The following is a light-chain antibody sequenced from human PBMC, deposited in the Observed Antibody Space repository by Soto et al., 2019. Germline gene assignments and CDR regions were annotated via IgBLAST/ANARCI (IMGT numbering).Light chain of an antibody. CDR1: QSVRSSY. V-gene: IGKV3-20*01. J-gene: IGKJ1*01. CDR3: QQYGSSPGT. Sequence: EIVLTQSPGTLSLSPGERATLSCRASQSVRSSYLAWYQQKPGQAPRLLIYGASSRATGIPDRFSGSGSGTDFTLTISILEPEDFAVYYCQQYGSSPGTFGQGTKVEIK. CDR2: GAS.